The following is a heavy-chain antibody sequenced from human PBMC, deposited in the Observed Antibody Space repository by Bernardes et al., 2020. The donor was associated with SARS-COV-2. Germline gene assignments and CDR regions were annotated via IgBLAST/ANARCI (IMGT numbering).Heavy chain of an antibody. CDR1: GGSISSYY. CDR3: ARLHYDIWSGYYQGAFDI. V-gene: IGHV4-59*08. D-gene: IGHD3-3*01. Sequence: SETLSLTRTVSGGSISSYYWSWMRQPPGKGLEWIGYIYYSGSTNYNPSLKSRVTISVDTSKNQFSLKLSSVTAADTAVYYCARLHYDIWSGYYQGAFDIWGQGTMVTVSS. CDR2: IYYSGST. J-gene: IGHJ3*02.